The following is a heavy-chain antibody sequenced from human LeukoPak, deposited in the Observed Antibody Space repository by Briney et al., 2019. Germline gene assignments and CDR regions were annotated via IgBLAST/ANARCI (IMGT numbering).Heavy chain of an antibody. D-gene: IGHD1-14*01. CDR2: ISGSGGST. J-gene: IGHJ4*02. CDR3: ARARDRVKYYFDY. V-gene: IGHV3-23*01. Sequence: GGSLRLSCAASGFTFSSYAMSWVRQAPGKGLEWVSAISGSGGSTYYADSVKGRFTISRDNSKNTLYLQMNSLRAEDTAVYYCARARDRVKYYFDYWGQGTLVTVSS. CDR1: GFTFSSYA.